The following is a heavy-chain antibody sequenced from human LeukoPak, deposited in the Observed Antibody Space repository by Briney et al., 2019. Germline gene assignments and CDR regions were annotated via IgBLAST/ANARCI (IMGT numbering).Heavy chain of an antibody. D-gene: IGHD2-15*01. CDR3: ARSCDGGSCNHFYYGMDV. J-gene: IGHJ6*02. CDR2: IYYSGST. Sequence: SETLSLTCTVSNGSISSYYWSWIRQPPGKGLEWIGFIYYSGSTNYNPSLKSRVTISVGTSKNQYSLKLTSVTAADTAMYYCARSCDGGSCNHFYYGMDVWGQGTTVTVSS. V-gene: IGHV4-59*08. CDR1: NGSISSYY.